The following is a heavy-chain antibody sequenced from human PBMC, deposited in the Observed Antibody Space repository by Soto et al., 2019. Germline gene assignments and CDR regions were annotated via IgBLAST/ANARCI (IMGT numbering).Heavy chain of an antibody. V-gene: IGHV4-34*10. J-gene: IGHJ6*03. CDR2: INHSGST. Sequence: SETLSLTCAVYGGSFSGYYWSWIRQPPGKGLEWIGEINHSGSTNYNPSLKSRVTMSVDTSKNQFSLRLTSVTTADTAVYYCARRDSYYQYQDVWGKGTTVTVSS. CDR1: GGSFSGYY. CDR3: ARRDSYYQYQDV.